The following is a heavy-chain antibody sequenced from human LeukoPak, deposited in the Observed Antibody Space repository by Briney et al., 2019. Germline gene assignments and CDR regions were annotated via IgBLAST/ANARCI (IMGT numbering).Heavy chain of an antibody. V-gene: IGHV4-59*02. D-gene: IGHD1-7*01. Sequence: PSETLSLTCTVSGGSVSSYYWGWIRQPPGKGLEWIGYIYYSGSTNYNPSLKSRVTISVGTSKNQFSLKLSSVTAADTAVYYCARDNWNYGSSMDVGGQGTTVTVSS. CDR2: IYYSGST. CDR3: ARDNWNYGSSMDV. CDR1: GGSVSSYY. J-gene: IGHJ6*02.